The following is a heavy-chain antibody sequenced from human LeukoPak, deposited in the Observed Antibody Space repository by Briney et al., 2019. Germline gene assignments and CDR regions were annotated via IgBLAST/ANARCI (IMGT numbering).Heavy chain of an antibody. CDR2: INHSGST. CDR3: ARDLMVRGVHDAFDI. J-gene: IGHJ3*02. CDR1: GGSFSGYY. V-gene: IGHV4-34*01. D-gene: IGHD3-10*01. Sequence: SETLSLTCAVYGGSFSGYYWSWIRQPPGKGLEWIGEINHSGSTNYNPSLKSRVTISVDTSKNQFPLKLSSVTAADTAVYYCARDLMVRGVHDAFDIWGQGTMVTVSS.